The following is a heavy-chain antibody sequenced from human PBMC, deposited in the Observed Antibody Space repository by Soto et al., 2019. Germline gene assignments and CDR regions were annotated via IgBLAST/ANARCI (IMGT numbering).Heavy chain of an antibody. CDR3: AKEDSGFSGYMDV. V-gene: IGHV3-9*01. Sequence: EVQLVESGGGLVRPGRSLRLSCIASGFNFNDHGMHWVRQAPGKGLEWVSGITWHSDGMGYADSVKGRFTISRDNAKNSLYLQMNSLRVEDTALYYCAKEDSGFSGYMDVWGKGTTVTASS. CDR1: GFNFNDHG. J-gene: IGHJ6*03. CDR2: ITWHSDGM. D-gene: IGHD3-10*01.